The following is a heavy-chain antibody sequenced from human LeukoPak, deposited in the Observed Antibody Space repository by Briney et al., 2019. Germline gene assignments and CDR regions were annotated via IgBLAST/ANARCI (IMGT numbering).Heavy chain of an antibody. CDR1: GFTFNNYS. J-gene: IGHJ4*02. CDR2: ISTRSRTI. V-gene: IGHV3-48*02. CDR3: VKERSSGWPFDY. D-gene: IGHD6-19*01. Sequence: GGSLRLSCAASGFTFNNYSMNWVRQAPGKGLEWVSYISTRSRTIYYADSVKGRFTISRDNAKNSLYLQMNSLRDEDTALYYCVKERSSGWPFDYWGQGTLVTVSS.